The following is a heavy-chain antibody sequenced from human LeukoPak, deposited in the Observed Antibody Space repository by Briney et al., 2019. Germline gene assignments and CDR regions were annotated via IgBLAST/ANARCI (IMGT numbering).Heavy chain of an antibody. D-gene: IGHD3-10*01. CDR1: GFTFSSYS. J-gene: IGHJ6*02. Sequence: GGSLRLSCAASGFTFSSYSMSWVRQAPGKGLVWVSRINSDGSSTTYADSVKGRFTISRDNAKNTLYLQMNSLRAEDTAVYYCARDYGRSRDYGMDVWGQGTTVTVSS. CDR2: INSDGSST. V-gene: IGHV3-74*01. CDR3: ARDYGRSRDYGMDV.